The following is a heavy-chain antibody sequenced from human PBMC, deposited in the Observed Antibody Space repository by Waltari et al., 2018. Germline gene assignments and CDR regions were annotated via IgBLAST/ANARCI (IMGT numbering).Heavy chain of an antibody. CDR2: IYWDDDK. Sequence: QITLEESGPTRVKPTQTVALTCTFSGFSLPTSGVGVGWIRQPPGKALEWLAGIYWDDDKRYSPAPKSRLTITKDTYKNQLVLIMTNRDPVDTATYYCAHRLGGSGRDGGYFDYWCQGILVPVSS. CDR3: AHRLGGSGRDGGYFDY. D-gene: IGHD6-25*01. CDR1: GFSLPTSGVG. V-gene: IGHV2-5*02. J-gene: IGHJ4*02.